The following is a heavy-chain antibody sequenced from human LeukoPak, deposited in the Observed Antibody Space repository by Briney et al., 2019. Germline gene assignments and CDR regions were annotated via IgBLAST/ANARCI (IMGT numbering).Heavy chain of an antibody. Sequence: ASVKVSCKASGYTFTGYYMHWVRQAPGQGLEWMGWINPNSGGTNYAQKLQGRVTMTTDTSTSTAYMELRSLRSDDTAVYYCARDAITMVRGVVDYWGQGTLVTVSS. CDR2: INPNSGGT. J-gene: IGHJ4*02. CDR3: ARDAITMVRGVVDY. CDR1: GYTFTGYY. D-gene: IGHD3-10*01. V-gene: IGHV1-2*02.